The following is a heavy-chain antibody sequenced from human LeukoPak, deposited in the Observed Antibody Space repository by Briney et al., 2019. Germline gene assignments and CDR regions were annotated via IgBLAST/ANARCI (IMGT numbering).Heavy chain of an antibody. D-gene: IGHD3-22*01. CDR1: GFTFSSYW. J-gene: IGHJ4*02. Sequence: GGSLRHSCAASGFTFSSYWMSWVRQAPGKGLEWVANIKQDGSEKYYVDSVKGRFTISRDNAKNSLYLQMNSLRAEDTAVYYCARDPYYYDSSGYYFHWGQGTLVTVSS. V-gene: IGHV3-7*01. CDR3: ARDPYYYDSSGYYFH. CDR2: IKQDGSEK.